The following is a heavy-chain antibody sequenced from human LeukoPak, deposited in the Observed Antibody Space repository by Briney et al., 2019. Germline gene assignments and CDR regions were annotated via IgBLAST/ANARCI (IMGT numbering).Heavy chain of an antibody. CDR1: GFTFSNYA. J-gene: IGHJ6*02. D-gene: IGHD3-22*01. Sequence: GGSLRLSCAASGFTFSNYAMHWVRQTPGKGLEWVAVISYDGGKKYYADSVKGRFTISRDNSKDTVFLQMNSLKADDTAVYYCASEHYDDSSGSSFGLDVWGQGTTVTVSS. V-gene: IGHV3-30*04. CDR3: ASEHYDDSSGSSFGLDV. CDR2: ISYDGGKK.